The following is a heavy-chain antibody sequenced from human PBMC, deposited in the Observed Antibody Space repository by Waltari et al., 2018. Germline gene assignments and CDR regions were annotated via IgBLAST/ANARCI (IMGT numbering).Heavy chain of an antibody. CDR1: GGTFSSYA. V-gene: IGHV1-69*05. D-gene: IGHD2-15*01. CDR3: ARQGVAAARNYYYYGMDV. J-gene: IGHJ6*02. Sequence: QVQLVQSGAEVKKPGSSVKVSCKASGGTFSSYAIRWVRQAPGQGLEWMGGIIPIFGTANYAQKFQGRVTITTDESTSTAYMELSSLRSEDTAVYYCARQGVAAARNYYYYGMDVWGQGTTVTVSS. CDR2: IIPIFGTA.